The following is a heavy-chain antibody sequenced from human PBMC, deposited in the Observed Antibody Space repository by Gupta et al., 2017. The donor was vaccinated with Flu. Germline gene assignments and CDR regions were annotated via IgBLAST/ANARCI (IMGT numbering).Heavy chain of an antibody. J-gene: IGHJ4*02. CDR2: IYSNGNT. Sequence: QVQLQESGPGLVKPSETLSLTCSVSGGSISSGSYYWSWIRQPAGGGLEGIGHIYSNGNTDYNPSLTSRVTISADTSKNQFSLKVNSVTAADTAVYYCAREDGGSYYEVTYWGQGALVTVSS. CDR1: GGSISSGSYY. CDR3: AREDGGSYYEVTY. V-gene: IGHV4-61*02. D-gene: IGHD1-26*01.